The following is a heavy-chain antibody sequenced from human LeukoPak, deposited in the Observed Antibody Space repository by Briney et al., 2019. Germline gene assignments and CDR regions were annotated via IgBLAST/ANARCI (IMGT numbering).Heavy chain of an antibody. CDR3: ARRRYCSGGSCYTAHYFDY. CDR1: GYSFTSYW. J-gene: IGHJ4*02. CDR2: IYPGDSDT. Sequence: GESLKISCKGSGYSFTSYWIGWVRQMPGKGLEWMGIIYPGDSDTRYSPSFQGQVTISADKSISTAYLQWSSLKASDTAMYYCARRRYCSGGSCYTAHYFDYWGQGTLVTVSS. D-gene: IGHD2-15*01. V-gene: IGHV5-51*01.